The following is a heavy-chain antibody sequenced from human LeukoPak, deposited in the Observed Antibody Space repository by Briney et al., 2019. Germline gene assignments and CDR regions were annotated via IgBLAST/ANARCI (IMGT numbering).Heavy chain of an antibody. CDR1: GGSISSYY. V-gene: IGHV4-59*01. CDR2: IYYSGST. CDR3: ARDKGVRGSQYYYMDV. Sequence: SETLSLTCTVSGGSISSYYWSWIRQPPGKGLEWIGYIYYSGSTNYNPSLKSRVTISVDTSKNQFSLKLSSVTAADTAVYYCARDKGVRGSQYYYMDVWGKGTTVTVSS. J-gene: IGHJ6*03. D-gene: IGHD3-10*01.